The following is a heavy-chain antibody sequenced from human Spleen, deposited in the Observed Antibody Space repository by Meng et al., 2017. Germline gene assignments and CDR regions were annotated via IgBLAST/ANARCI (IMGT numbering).Heavy chain of an antibody. V-gene: IGHV4-30-4*01. Sequence: QVQLQESGPGLVKPSQTLSLTCTVFGGSISSGDYYWSWIRQPPGRGLEWIGYIYYSGSTYYNPSLRSRVTISVDTSKNQFSLILTSVTAADTAVYFCARVETATTNPYFDYWGQGTLVTVSS. J-gene: IGHJ4*02. CDR3: ARVETATTNPYFDY. CDR1: GGSISSGDYY. CDR2: IYYSGST. D-gene: IGHD5-24*01.